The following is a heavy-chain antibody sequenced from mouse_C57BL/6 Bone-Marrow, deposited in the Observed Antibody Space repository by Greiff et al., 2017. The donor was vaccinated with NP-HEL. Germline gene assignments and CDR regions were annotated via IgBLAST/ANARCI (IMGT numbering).Heavy chain of an antibody. J-gene: IGHJ4*01. CDR3: ARCFSDYAMDY. CDR1: GYAFTNYL. Sequence: QVQLQQSGAELVRPGTSVKVSCKASGYAFTNYLIEWVKQRPGQGLEWIGVINPGSGGTNYTEKFKGKATLTADKSSSTAYMQLSSLTSEDSAGYFCARCFSDYAMDYWGQGTSVTVSS. V-gene: IGHV1-54*01. CDR2: INPGSGGT.